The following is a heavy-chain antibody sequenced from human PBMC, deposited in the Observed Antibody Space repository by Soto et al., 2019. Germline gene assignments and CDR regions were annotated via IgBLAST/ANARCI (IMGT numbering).Heavy chain of an antibody. V-gene: IGHV3-30*18. CDR2: ISYDGINK. Sequence: GGSLRLSCAASGFTFSSYGMHWVRQAPGKGLEWVAVISYDGINKYYADSVKGRFTISRDNSKNTLYLQMNSLRAEDTAVYYCAKDEFGGYSYGYCDYWGHGTLVTVYS. CDR1: GFTFSSYG. J-gene: IGHJ4*01. D-gene: IGHD5-18*01. CDR3: AKDEFGGYSYGYCDY.